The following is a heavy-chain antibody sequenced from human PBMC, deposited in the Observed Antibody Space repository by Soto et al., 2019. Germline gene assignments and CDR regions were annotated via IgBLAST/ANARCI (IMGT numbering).Heavy chain of an antibody. CDR1: GFIFNNYA. CDR3: AKDYAEIAVADAPCDY. V-gene: IGHV3-23*01. J-gene: IGHJ4*02. Sequence: EVQLLESGGGLVQPGGSLRLSCAASGFIFNNYAMGWVRQAPGKGLEWVSSITGSGGGSYYADSVKGRFSISRDNSKNSLYLQMNSLIAEDTAIYYCAKDYAEIAVADAPCDYWGQGALVTVSS. D-gene: IGHD6-19*01. CDR2: ITGSGGGS.